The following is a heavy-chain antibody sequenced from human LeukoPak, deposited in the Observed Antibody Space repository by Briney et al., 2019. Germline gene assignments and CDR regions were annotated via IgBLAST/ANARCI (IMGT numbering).Heavy chain of an antibody. Sequence: GGSLRLSCAASGFTFSTYSMHWVRQAPGKGLEWVSSISSSSSYIYYADSVKGRFTISRDNAKNSLYLQMNSLRAEDTAVYYCASSAPFCSSTSCYSWFDPWGQGTLVTVSS. CDR2: ISSSSSYI. V-gene: IGHV3-21*01. D-gene: IGHD2-2*01. CDR1: GFTFSTYS. J-gene: IGHJ5*02. CDR3: ASSAPFCSSTSCYSWFDP.